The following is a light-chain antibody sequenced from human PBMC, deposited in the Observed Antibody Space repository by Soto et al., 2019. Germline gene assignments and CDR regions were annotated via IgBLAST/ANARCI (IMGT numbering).Light chain of an antibody. CDR2: DAS. CDR1: QSVSTY. J-gene: IGKJ4*01. Sequence: EIVLTQSPATLSLSPGERATLSCRASQSVSTYLAWFQQKPGQAPRLLIYDASARATGVPARFSGGGSGTEFTLTINSRQSEDFAVYYCQRYNRWPLSFGGGNKVDIK. V-gene: IGKV3-15*01. CDR3: QRYNRWPLS.